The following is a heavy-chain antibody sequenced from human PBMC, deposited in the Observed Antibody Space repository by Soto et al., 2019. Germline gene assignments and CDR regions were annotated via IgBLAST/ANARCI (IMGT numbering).Heavy chain of an antibody. V-gene: IGHV3-23*01. CDR2: ISGSGGST. J-gene: IGHJ5*02. Sequence: LRLSCAASGFTFSSYAMSWVRQAPGKGLEWVSAISGSGGSTYYADSVKGRFTISRDNSKNTLYLQMNSLGAEDTGLYYCASGADYNTNYIPFDPWGQGTLVTVSS. D-gene: IGHD3-10*01. CDR3: ASGADYNTNYIPFDP. CDR1: GFTFSSYA.